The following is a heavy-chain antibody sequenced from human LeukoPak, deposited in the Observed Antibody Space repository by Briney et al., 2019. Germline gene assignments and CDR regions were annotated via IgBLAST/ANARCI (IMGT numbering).Heavy chain of an antibody. Sequence: GGSPRLSCAASGLTFRNYWMSWIRQAPGEGLEWAAHISEDGSNKYYVDSVKGRFTISRDNAKNSLYLQMNSLRVEDTAVYYCVSWSGKYYVTSEIPANSWGQGTLVTVSS. V-gene: IGHV3-7*01. CDR1: GLTFRNYW. D-gene: IGHD3-10*02. CDR3: VSWSGKYYVTSEIPANS. J-gene: IGHJ4*02. CDR2: ISEDGSNK.